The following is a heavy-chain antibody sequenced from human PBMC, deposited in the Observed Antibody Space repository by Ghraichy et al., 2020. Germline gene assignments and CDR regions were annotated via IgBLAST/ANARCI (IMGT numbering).Heavy chain of an antibody. CDR1: GGSFSGYY. Sequence: SETLSLTCAVYGGSFSGYYWSWIRQPPGKGLEWIGEINHSGSTNYNPSLKSRVTISVDTSKNQFSLKLSSVTAADTAVYYCAHYDFWSGYSPNSGMDVWGQGTTVTVSS. CDR3: AHYDFWSGYSPNSGMDV. D-gene: IGHD3-3*01. CDR2: INHSGST. J-gene: IGHJ6*02. V-gene: IGHV4-34*01.